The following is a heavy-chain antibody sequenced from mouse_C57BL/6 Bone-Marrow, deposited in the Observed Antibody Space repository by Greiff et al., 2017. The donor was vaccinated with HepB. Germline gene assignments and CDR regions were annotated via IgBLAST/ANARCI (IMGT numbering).Heavy chain of an antibody. CDR3: ARHERLLFDY. Sequence: EVQLVESGGDLVKPGGSLKLSCAASGFTFSSYGMSWVRQTPDKRLEWVATISSGGSYTYYPDSVKGRFTISRDNAKNTLYLQMSSLKSEDTAMYYCARHERLLFDYWGQGTTLTVSS. J-gene: IGHJ2*01. D-gene: IGHD1-1*01. V-gene: IGHV5-6*01. CDR2: ISSGGSYT. CDR1: GFTFSSYG.